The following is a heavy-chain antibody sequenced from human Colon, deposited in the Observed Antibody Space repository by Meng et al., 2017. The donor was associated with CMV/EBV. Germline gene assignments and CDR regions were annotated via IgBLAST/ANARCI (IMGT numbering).Heavy chain of an antibody. CDR3: ASHTHYAGNPPGTHNC. D-gene: IGHD1-14*01. CDR1: GFTFSDYY. Sequence: GGSLRLSCAASGFTFSDYYMSWIRQAPGKGLEWVSVLYSDGATFVDYTSYADSVRGRFTISRDNSNNILYLQMDSLRADDTAVYYCASHTHYAGNPPGTHNCWGQGTLVTVSS. V-gene: IGHV3-53*01. J-gene: IGHJ4*02. CDR2: LYSDGATFVDYT.